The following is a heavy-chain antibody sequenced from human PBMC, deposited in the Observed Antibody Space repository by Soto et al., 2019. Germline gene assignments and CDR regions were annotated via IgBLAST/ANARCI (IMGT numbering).Heavy chain of an antibody. CDR1: GFTFSSYA. Sequence: PGGSLRLSCAASGFTFSSYAMSWVRQAPGKGLEWVSAISGSGGSTYYADSVKGRFTISRDNSKNTLYLQMTNMDPVDTATYYCARMSMVTTDFDYWGQGTLVTVSS. D-gene: IGHD4-17*01. J-gene: IGHJ4*02. CDR2: ISGSGGST. CDR3: ARMSMVTTDFDY. V-gene: IGHV3-23*01.